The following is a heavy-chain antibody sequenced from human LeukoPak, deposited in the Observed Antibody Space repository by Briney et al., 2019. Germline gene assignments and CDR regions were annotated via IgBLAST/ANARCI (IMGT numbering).Heavy chain of an antibody. V-gene: IGHV3-23*01. CDR3: AKDREYSSGCNWFDP. CDR1: GFTFSSYA. CDR2: ISGSGGST. Sequence: GGSLRLSCAASGFTFSSYAMSWVRQAPGKGLEWVSAISGSGGSTYYADFVKGRFTISRDNSKNTLYPQMNSLRAEDTAVYYCAKDREYSSGCNWFDPWGQGTLVNVSS. J-gene: IGHJ5*02. D-gene: IGHD6-19*01.